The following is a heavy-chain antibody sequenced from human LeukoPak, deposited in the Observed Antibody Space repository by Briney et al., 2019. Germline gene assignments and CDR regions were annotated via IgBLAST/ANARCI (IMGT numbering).Heavy chain of an antibody. V-gene: IGHV4-4*02. CDR1: GGSITSSNW. D-gene: IGHD4-23*01. CDR3: ARNAGNSDVDY. CDR2: IYHSGST. J-gene: IGHJ4*02. Sequence: SETLSLTCAVSGGSITSSNWWTWVRQPPGKGLEWIGEIYHSGSTNYNPSLKSRVTISVDKSNNQFSLRLNSVTAADTAVYYCARNAGNSDVDYWGQGTLVTVSS.